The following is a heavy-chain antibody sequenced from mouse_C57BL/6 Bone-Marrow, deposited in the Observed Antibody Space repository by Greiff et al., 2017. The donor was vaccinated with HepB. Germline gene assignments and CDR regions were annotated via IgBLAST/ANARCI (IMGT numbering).Heavy chain of an antibody. Sequence: QVQLQQPGAELVRPGSSVKLSCKASGYTFTSYWMDWVKQRPGQGLEWIGNIYPSDSETHYNQKFKDKATLTVDKSASTAYMQLSSLTSEDSAVYYCARRRYYGSSYRYWYFDVWGTGTTVTVSS. D-gene: IGHD1-1*01. V-gene: IGHV1-61*01. CDR2: IYPSDSET. CDR3: ARRRYYGSSYRYWYFDV. J-gene: IGHJ1*03. CDR1: GYTFTSYW.